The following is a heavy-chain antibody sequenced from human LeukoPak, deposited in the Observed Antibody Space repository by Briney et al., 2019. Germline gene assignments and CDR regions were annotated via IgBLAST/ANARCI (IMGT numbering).Heavy chain of an antibody. CDR2: ISNSGDGT. CDR3: AVNWNLDY. D-gene: IGHD1-1*01. J-gene: IGHJ4*02. Sequence: GGSLRLSCAASRFSFNIYAMSWVRQAPGKGLEWVSAISNSGDGTYYAASVKGRFTISRDNSRNTLYLQMNSLRAEDTALYYCAVNWNLDYWGQGTLVTLSS. V-gene: IGHV3-23*01. CDR1: RFSFNIYA.